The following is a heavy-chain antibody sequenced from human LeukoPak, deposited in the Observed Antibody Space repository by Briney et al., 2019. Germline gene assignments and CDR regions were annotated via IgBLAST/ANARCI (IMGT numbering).Heavy chain of an antibody. D-gene: IGHD5-12*01. V-gene: IGHV5-51*01. J-gene: IGHJ3*02. CDR2: IYPGDSDT. Sequence: GESLKISCKGSGYSFTSYWIGWLRQMPGKGLEWMGIIYPGDSDTRYSPSFQGQVTISADKSISTAYLQWSSLKASDTAMYYCARHLSGYDPAFDIWGQGTMVTVSS. CDR3: ARHLSGYDPAFDI. CDR1: GYSFTSYW.